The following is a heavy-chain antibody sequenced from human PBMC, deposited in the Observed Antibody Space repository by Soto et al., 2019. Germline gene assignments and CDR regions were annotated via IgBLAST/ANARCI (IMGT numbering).Heavy chain of an antibody. J-gene: IGHJ3*02. CDR1: GFTFSSYA. CDR3: AKDLGRIWGIAVAGTAFDI. Sequence: GGSLRLSCAASGFTFSSYAMSWVRQAPGKGLEWVSAISGSGGSTYYADSVKGRFTISRDNSKNTLYLQMNSLRAEDTAVYYCAKDLGRIWGIAVAGTAFDIWGQGTMVTVSS. D-gene: IGHD6-19*01. V-gene: IGHV3-23*01. CDR2: ISGSGGST.